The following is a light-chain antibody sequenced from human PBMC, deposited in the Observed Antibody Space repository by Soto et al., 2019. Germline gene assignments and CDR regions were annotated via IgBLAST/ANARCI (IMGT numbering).Light chain of an antibody. CDR1: QSVNIY. J-gene: IGKJ3*01. CDR2: DAS. Sequence: EIVLTQSPATLSLSPGERATLSCRASQSVNIYLAWYQQNPGQAPRLLIYDASNRATGIPARFSGSGSGTDFTLTISSLEPEDFAFYYCQHRSGFTFGPGTKVDIK. CDR3: QHRSGFT. V-gene: IGKV3-11*01.